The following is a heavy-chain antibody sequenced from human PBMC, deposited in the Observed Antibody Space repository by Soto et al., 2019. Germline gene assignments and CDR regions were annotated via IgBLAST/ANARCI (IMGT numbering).Heavy chain of an antibody. CDR2: IKEDGTRT. CDR1: GFSYSAYY. Sequence: GGSLRISCSASGFSYSAYYMNWVRQAPGKGLEWVANIKEDGTRTSYADSVRGRFTISRDNAKNSLYLQMNSLRVEDTAVYYCASLNWNVPPTGPRGQGTLVTVSS. CDR3: ASLNWNVPPTGP. D-gene: IGHD2-2*01. J-gene: IGHJ4*02. V-gene: IGHV3-7*03.